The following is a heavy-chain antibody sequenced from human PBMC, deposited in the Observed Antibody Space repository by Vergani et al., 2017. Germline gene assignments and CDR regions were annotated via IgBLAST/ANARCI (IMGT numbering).Heavy chain of an antibody. Sequence: VQLVESGGGVVQPGRSLRLSCAASGFTFSDYSMNWVRQAPGKGLEWVSYISSSSSTIYYADSVKGRFTISSDNAKNSLYLQMNSLRAEDTAVYYCAKTYRAGGLDYWGQGTLVTVSS. CDR2: ISSSSSTI. CDR1: GFTFSDYS. CDR3: AKTYRAGGLDY. V-gene: IGHV3-48*01. D-gene: IGHD1-14*01. J-gene: IGHJ4*02.